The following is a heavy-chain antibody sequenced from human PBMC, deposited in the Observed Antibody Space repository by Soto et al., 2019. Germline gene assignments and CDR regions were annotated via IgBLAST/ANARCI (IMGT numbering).Heavy chain of an antibody. D-gene: IGHD3-22*01. CDR2: SRDKAQGYSI. CDR1: GLTLSDHY. CDR3: VRAKWFSDSSGYTRCLDY. V-gene: IGHV3-72*01. Sequence: GFLSLSGAVAGLTLSDHYIYWVRQAPGRGLELVGRSRDKAQGYSITYAASVKGRFTTSRDESKNSVYLQMKSLKNEDTAVYYCVRAKWFSDSSGYTRCLDYWGQGTLVTVSS. J-gene: IGHJ4*02.